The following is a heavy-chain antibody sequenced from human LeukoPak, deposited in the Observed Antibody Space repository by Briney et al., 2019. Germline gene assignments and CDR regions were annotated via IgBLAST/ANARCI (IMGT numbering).Heavy chain of an antibody. CDR2: ISSNGGST. V-gene: IGHV3-64*01. J-gene: IGHJ4*02. Sequence: GGSLRLSCAASGFTFSNYAMHWVRQAPGKGLEYVSAISSNGGSTYYANSVKGRFTISRDNSKNTLYLQMGSLRAEDMAVYYCARVDYGDYTGEDYWGQGTLVTVSS. CDR3: ARVDYGDYTGEDY. CDR1: GFTFSNYA. D-gene: IGHD4-17*01.